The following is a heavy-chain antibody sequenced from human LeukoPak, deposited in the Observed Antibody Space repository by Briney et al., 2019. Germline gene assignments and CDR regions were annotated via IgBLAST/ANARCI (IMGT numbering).Heavy chain of an antibody. D-gene: IGHD4-17*01. CDR2: ISYDGSNK. Sequence: PGGSLRLSCAASGFTFSSYAMSWVRQAPGKGLEWVAVISYDGSNKYYADSVKGRFTISRDNSKNTLYLQMNSLRAEDTAVYYCARENYGDYLYYFDYWGQGTLVTVSS. J-gene: IGHJ4*02. V-gene: IGHV3-30-3*01. CDR1: GFTFSSYA. CDR3: ARENYGDYLYYFDY.